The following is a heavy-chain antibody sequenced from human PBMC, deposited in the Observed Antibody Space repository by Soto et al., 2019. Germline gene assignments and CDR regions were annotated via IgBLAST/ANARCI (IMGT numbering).Heavy chain of an antibody. CDR1: GYSFTTYG. V-gene: IGHV1-18*01. CDR3: AREGPAPYYYYGMDV. J-gene: IGHJ6*02. CDR2: ISGYNGNT. Sequence: QVQLVQSRGEVKKPGASVKVSCKTSGYSFTTYGISWVRQAPGQGLERMGWISGYNGNTNYAQKLQGRVTMTTDTSTSTAYMELRSLRSDDTAVYYCAREGPAPYYYYGMDVWGQGSTVTVSS.